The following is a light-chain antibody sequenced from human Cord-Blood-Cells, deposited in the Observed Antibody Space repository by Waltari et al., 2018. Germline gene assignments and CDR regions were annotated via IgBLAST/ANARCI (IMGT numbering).Light chain of an antibody. CDR1: QDISNY. Sequence: IQLTQSTSSLSASVGDRVTITFQASQDISNYLNWYQQKPGKAPKLLIYDASNLETGVPSRFSGSGSGTDFTFTISSLQPEDIATYYCQQYDNLLFTFGPGTKVDIK. V-gene: IGKV1-33*01. CDR3: QQYDNLLFT. CDR2: DAS. J-gene: IGKJ3*01.